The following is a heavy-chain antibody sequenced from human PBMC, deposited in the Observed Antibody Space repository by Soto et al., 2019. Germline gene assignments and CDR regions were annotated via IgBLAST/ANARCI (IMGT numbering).Heavy chain of an antibody. Sequence: TGGSLRLSCAASGFTVSSSAMIWVRQAPGKGLEWVATFSAGGSRYYADSVKGRFTISRSSSQNTLYLQMNGLRAEDTALYYCAKDRGSGGIVAGTPDYWGQGTLVTVSS. CDR3: AKDRGSGGIVAGTPDY. J-gene: IGHJ4*02. V-gene: IGHV3-23*01. D-gene: IGHD6-19*01. CDR1: GFTVSSSA. CDR2: FSAGGSR.